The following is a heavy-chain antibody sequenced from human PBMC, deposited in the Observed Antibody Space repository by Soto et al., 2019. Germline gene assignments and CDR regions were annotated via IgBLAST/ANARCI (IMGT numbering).Heavy chain of an antibody. Sequence: QVQLQESGPGLVKPSGTLSLTCAVSGGSVSRSNCWSWVRQSPGKGLEWMGEIYHSGSAHYNPSLKSRATISLDESKNQFSRRLTSVTAADTAVYYCARVPVVVVSADDAFYICCPGTRVIGSS. V-gene: IGHV4-4*02. J-gene: IGHJ3*02. D-gene: IGHD2-21*02. CDR3: ARVPVVVVSADDAFYI. CDR2: IYHSGSA. CDR1: GGSVSRSNC.